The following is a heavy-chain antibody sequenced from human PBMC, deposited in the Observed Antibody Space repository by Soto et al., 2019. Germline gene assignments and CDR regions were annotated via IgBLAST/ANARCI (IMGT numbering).Heavy chain of an antibody. V-gene: IGHV3-30*03. CDR1: GFTFSSYG. D-gene: IGHD5-18*01. CDR3: ARDTAMGGFDY. CDR2: ISYDGSNK. Sequence: TGGSLRLSCAASGFTFSSYGMHWVRQAPGKGLEWVAVISYDGSNKYYADSVKGRFTISRDNSKNTLYLQMNSLRAEDTAVYYCARDTAMGGFDYWGQGTLVTVSS. J-gene: IGHJ4*02.